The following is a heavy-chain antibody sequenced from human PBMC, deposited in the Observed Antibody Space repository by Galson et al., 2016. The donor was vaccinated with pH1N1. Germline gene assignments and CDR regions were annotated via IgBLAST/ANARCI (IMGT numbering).Heavy chain of an antibody. J-gene: IGHJ3*01. Sequence: SLRLSCAASGFTFNTWHMDWVRQAPGKGLEWISFITYTSGTLYYADSVKGRFTVSRDNAKNSLYLQMDSRRVEDTAVYYCARPGNFDGDRRGAFDLWGQGTMVTVSP. V-gene: IGHV3-48*04. CDR2: ITYTSGTL. D-gene: IGHD2-21*02. CDR1: GFTFNTWH. CDR3: ARPGNFDGDRRGAFDL.